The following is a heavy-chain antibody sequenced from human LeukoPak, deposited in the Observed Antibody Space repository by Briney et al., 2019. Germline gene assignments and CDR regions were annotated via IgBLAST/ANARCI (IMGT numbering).Heavy chain of an antibody. CDR3: ARDLTGATIGEGGDY. D-gene: IGHD1-26*01. Sequence: GGSLRLSCAASAFSLNAYNMNWVRQAPGKGLEWVSSISYTGTYIYYADSVKGRFTISRDNAKNSLYLQMNILRAEDTAVYYCARDLTGATIGEGGDYWGQGTLVTVSS. CDR2: ISYTGTYI. CDR1: AFSLNAYN. J-gene: IGHJ4*02. V-gene: IGHV3-21*01.